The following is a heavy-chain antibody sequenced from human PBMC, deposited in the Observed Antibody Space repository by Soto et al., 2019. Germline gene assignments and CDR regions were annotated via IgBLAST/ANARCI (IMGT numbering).Heavy chain of an antibody. CDR2: IFYSGTS. V-gene: IGHV4-30-4*01. Sequence: PSETLSLTCTVSGGSISSGDYYWSWIRQPPGKGLEWIGYIFYSGTSYYNPSLKSRVTISVDTSKNQFSLKLSSVTAADTAVYYCARNGFWTNGVSYTVFDYWGQGTLVT. D-gene: IGHD2-8*01. J-gene: IGHJ4*02. CDR3: ARNGFWTNGVSYTVFDY. CDR1: GGSISSGDYY.